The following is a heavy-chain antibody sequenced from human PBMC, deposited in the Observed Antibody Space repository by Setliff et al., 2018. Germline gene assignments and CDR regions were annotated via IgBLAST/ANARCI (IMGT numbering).Heavy chain of an antibody. CDR2: IYIGGSA. V-gene: IGHV4-4*07. J-gene: IGHJ6*03. CDR3: AREQWLDPPGYYYMDV. Sequence: LSLTCTVSGGSISSYYWSWIRQPAGKGLEWIGHIYIGGSANYNPSLKSRVTMSIDKSKNQFSLKLNSVTAADMAVYYCAREQWLDPPGYYYMDVWAKGTTVTVSS. CDR1: GGSISSYY. D-gene: IGHD6-19*01.